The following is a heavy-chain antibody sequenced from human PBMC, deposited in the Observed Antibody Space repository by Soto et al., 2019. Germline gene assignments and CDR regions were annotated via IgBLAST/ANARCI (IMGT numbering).Heavy chain of an antibody. V-gene: IGHV4-4*07. Sequence: TSEPLSLSNTVSGGSIGSDYGRWIREPSGKGLEWIGRIYTSGSTNYNPSLKSRVTMSVDTSKNQFSLKLSSVTAADAAVYYCARGDSSGWYKGEVPFDYWGQGTLVTVSS. J-gene: IGHJ4*02. CDR1: GGSIGSDY. CDR2: IYTSGST. CDR3: ARGDSSGWYKGEVPFDY. D-gene: IGHD6-19*01.